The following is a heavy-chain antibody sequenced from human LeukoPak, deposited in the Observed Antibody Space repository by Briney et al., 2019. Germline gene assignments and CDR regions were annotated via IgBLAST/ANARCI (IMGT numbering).Heavy chain of an antibody. Sequence: GGSLRLSCAPSGFTFSSYTMHWVRQAPGKGLEWVAVISYDGDNKYYADSVKGRFTISRDNSKNTLYLQMNSLRAEDAAVYYCAGGCSSTTCSGYWGQGTLVTVSS. D-gene: IGHD2-2*01. V-gene: IGHV3-30-3*01. CDR2: ISYDGDNK. CDR3: AGGCSSTTCSGY. J-gene: IGHJ4*02. CDR1: GFTFSSYT.